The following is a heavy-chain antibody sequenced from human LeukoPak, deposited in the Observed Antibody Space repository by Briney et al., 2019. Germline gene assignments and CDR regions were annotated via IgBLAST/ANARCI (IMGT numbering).Heavy chain of an antibody. V-gene: IGHV3-23*01. J-gene: IGHJ4*02. CDR3: AKYDSRTLDHFDY. Sequence: GGSLRLSCVASGFTLKNCAMSWVRQAPGKGLEWVSGINYSGGHKYYADSVKGRFTISRDSSKNTLSLQMISLTTEDTAVYYCAKYDSRTLDHFDYWGQGALVTVSS. CDR1: GFTLKNCA. D-gene: IGHD3-22*01. CDR2: INYSGGHK.